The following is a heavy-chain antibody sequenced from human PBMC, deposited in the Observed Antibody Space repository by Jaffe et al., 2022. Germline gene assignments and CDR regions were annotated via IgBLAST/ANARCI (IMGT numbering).Heavy chain of an antibody. D-gene: IGHD2-21*02. J-gene: IGHJ4*02. V-gene: IGHV3-48*03. CDR2: ITASGPFT. CDR3: ARERPSCRGDCLEL. CDR1: GFTFSNYE. Sequence: EAQLVESGGGLAQPGGSLRLSCAASGFTFSNYEMNWVRQAPGKGLEWLSYITASGPFTQYADSVRGRFTISRDNARNSLYLQMTSLRVEDTATYFCARERPSCRGDCLELWGQGTLVTVSS.